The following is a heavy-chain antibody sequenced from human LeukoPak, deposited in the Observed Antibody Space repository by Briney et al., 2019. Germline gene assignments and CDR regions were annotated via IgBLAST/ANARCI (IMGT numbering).Heavy chain of an antibody. CDR2: ISWNGGSI. J-gene: IGHJ4*02. D-gene: IGHD1-26*01. CDR3: AKGNSGSYSYYFDC. CDR1: GFIFDEYA. Sequence: GGSLRLSCAASGFIFDEYAMHWVRQAPGKGLEWVSSISWNGGSIAYADSVKGRFTISRDNSKNSLFLQMNGLGPEDTALYYCAKGNSGSYSYYFDCWGQGTLVAVSS. V-gene: IGHV3-9*01.